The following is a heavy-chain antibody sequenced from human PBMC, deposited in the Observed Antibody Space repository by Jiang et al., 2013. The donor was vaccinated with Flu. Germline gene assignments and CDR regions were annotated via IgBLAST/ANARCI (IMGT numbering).Heavy chain of an antibody. CDR3: ARQGQGGDTAMVGGLDY. Sequence: GSGLVKPSETLSLTCTVSGGSISSSSYYWGWIRQPPGKGLEWIGSIYYSGSTYYNPSLKSRVTISVDTSKNQFSLKLSSVTAADTAVYYCARQGQGGDTAMVGGLDYWGQGTLVTVSS. D-gene: IGHD5-18*01. V-gene: IGHV4-39*07. CDR1: GGSISSSSYY. J-gene: IGHJ4*02. CDR2: IYYSGST.